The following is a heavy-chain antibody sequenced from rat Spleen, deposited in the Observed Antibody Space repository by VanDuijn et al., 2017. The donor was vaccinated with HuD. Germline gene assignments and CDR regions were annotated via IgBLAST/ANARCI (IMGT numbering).Heavy chain of an antibody. CDR2: INSAGST. V-gene: IGHV3-3*01. CDR3: ARHGSGYGVMDA. D-gene: IGHD4-3*01. CDR1: GYSITSGYG. J-gene: IGHJ4*01. Sequence: EVRLQESGPGLVKPSQSLSLTCSVTGYSITSGYGWNWIRKFPGNKLEWMGYINSAGSTNYNPPLKSQISITRDTSKNQFFLQLTSVTSEDTATYYCARHGSGYGVMDAWGQGASVTVSS.